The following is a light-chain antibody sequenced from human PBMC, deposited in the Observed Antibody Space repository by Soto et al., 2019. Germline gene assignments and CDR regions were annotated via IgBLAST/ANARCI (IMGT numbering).Light chain of an antibody. CDR2: DVS. CDR1: SSDVGAYKH. J-gene: IGLJ1*01. V-gene: IGLV2-14*03. Sequence: QSALTQPASVSGSPGQSITISCTGTSSDVGAYKHVSWYQHHPGKAPKLIIYDVSHWSSGASHRFSGSKSGNTASLTISGLQAEDEADYYCTSYTSSSRYIFGTGTRSPS. CDR3: TSYTSSSRYI.